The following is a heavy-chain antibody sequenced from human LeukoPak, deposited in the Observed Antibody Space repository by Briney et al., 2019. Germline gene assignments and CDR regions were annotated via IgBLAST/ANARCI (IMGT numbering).Heavy chain of an antibody. CDR2: ISAYNGNT. CDR1: GYTFTSYG. J-gene: IGHJ4*02. D-gene: IGHD6-19*01. V-gene: IGHV1-18*01. CDR3: ARCFDSGWSQSWTTDY. Sequence: ATVKVSCKASGYTFTSYGISWVRQAPGQGLEWMGWISAYNGNTNYAQKLQGRVTMTTDTSTSTAYMELRSLRADDTAVNYDARCFDSGWSQSWTTDYWGQGTLVTVSS.